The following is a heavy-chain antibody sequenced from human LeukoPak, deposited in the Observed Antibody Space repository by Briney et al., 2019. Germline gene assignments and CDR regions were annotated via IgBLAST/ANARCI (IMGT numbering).Heavy chain of an antibody. Sequence: GGSLRLSCAASGFTFSDYYMSWIRQAPGKGLEWVSYISSSGSTIYYADSVKGRFTISRDNAKNSLYLQMNSLRAEDTAVYYCARTVTSFEPTPPYYFDHWGQGTLVTVSS. CDR2: ISSSGSTI. CDR1: GFTFSDYY. CDR3: ARTVTSFEPTPPYYFDH. V-gene: IGHV3-11*04. J-gene: IGHJ4*02. D-gene: IGHD4-17*01.